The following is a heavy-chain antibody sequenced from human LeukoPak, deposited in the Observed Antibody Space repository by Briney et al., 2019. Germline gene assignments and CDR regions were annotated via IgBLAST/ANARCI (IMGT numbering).Heavy chain of an antibody. CDR3: AKDHCGGDCQTPPLGFDS. CDR1: GFTFSTYG. D-gene: IGHD2-21*02. CDR2: IWYDGSNK. J-gene: IGHJ4*02. Sequence: PGGSLRLSCAASGFTFSTYGMHWVRQAPGKGLEWVAVIWYDGSNKFYADSVKGRFTISRDNSKNTVYLEMNNLRAEDTAVFYCAKDHCGGDCQTPPLGFDSWGQGTLVTVSS. V-gene: IGHV3-33*06.